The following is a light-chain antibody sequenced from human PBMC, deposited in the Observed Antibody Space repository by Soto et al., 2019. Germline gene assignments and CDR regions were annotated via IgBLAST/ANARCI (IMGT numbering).Light chain of an antibody. CDR2: GAS. J-gene: IGKJ2*01. CDR3: QQSGSSPPYT. CDR1: QTTSSNF. V-gene: IGKV3-20*01. Sequence: EIVLTQSPGTLSLSPGERATLSCRASQTTSSNFLAWYQQKPGQAPRLLIYGASYRATGIPDRFSGSGSGTDFTLTISRLESEDFVVYYCQQSGSSPPYTFGQGTKLEIK.